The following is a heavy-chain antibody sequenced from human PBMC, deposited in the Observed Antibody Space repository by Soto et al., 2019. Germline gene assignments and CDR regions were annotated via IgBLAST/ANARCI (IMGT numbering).Heavy chain of an antibody. D-gene: IGHD2-2*01. V-gene: IGHV4-59*01. CDR1: GGSISSYY. CDR3: ARGYCSSTSCYGATLFDY. J-gene: IGHJ4*02. Sequence: QVQLQESGPGLVKPSETLSLTCTVSGGSISSYYWSWIRQPPGKGLEWIGYIYYSGSTNYNPSLTSRVTISVDTSKNQFSLKLSSVTAADTAVYYCARGYCSSTSCYGATLFDYWGQGTLVTVSS. CDR2: IYYSGST.